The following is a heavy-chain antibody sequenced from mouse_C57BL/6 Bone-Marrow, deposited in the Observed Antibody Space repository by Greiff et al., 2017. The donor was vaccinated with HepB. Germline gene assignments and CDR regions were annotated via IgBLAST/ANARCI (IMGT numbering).Heavy chain of an antibody. D-gene: IGHD4-1*01. CDR1: GYAFTNYL. J-gene: IGHJ3*01. Sequence: SGAELVRPGTSVKVSCKASGYAFTNYLIEWVKQRPGQGLEWIGVINPGSGGTNYNEKFKGKATLTADKSSSTAYMQLSSLTSEDSAVYFCARMNWDVEFAYWGQGTLVTVSA. V-gene: IGHV1-54*01. CDR3: ARMNWDVEFAY. CDR2: INPGSGGT.